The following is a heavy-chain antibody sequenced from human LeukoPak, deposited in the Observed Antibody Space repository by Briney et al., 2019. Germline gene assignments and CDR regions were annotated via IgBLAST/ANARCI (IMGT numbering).Heavy chain of an antibody. Sequence: GGSLRLSCAASGFTFSSYDMHWVRQATGKGLEWVSAIGTAGDTYYPGSVKGRFTISRENAKNSLYLQMNSLRAGDTAVYYCARAIGGSGVDYYFDYWGQGTLVTVSS. V-gene: IGHV3-13*01. CDR3: ARAIGGSGVDYYFDY. CDR2: IGTAGDT. CDR1: GFTFSSYD. D-gene: IGHD5-12*01. J-gene: IGHJ4*02.